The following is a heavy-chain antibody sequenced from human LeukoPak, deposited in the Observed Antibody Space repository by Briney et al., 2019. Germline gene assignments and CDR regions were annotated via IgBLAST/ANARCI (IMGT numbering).Heavy chain of an antibody. Sequence: GGSLRLSCAASGFTFSSYSMNWVRQAPGKGLECVSYISSSSSTIYYADSVKGRFTISRDNAKNSLYLQMNSLRAEDTAVYYCARDSCSSTSCYSQYYYYGMDVWGQGTTVTVSS. CDR2: ISSSSSTI. J-gene: IGHJ6*02. CDR3: ARDSCSSTSCYSQYYYYGMDV. CDR1: GFTFSSYS. D-gene: IGHD2-2*01. V-gene: IGHV3-48*01.